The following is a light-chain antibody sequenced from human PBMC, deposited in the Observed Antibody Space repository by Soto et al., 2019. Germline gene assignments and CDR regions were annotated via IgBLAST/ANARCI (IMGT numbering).Light chain of an antibody. Sequence: EIVLTQSPAPLSLSPGDRATLSCRASQSISRYLAWYQQKPGQAPRLLIYDASKRAAGIPARYSASGSGTDFTLTITSLEPEDFAVYYCQQRSNWPSTFGGGTKVEIK. CDR3: QQRSNWPST. CDR1: QSISRY. CDR2: DAS. J-gene: IGKJ4*01. V-gene: IGKV3-11*01.